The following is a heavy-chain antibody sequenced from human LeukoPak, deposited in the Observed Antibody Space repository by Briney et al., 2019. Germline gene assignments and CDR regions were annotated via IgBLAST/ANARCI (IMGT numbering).Heavy chain of an antibody. J-gene: IGHJ5*02. D-gene: IGHD3-10*01. CDR3: ARDDDYYGSGNPFDP. Sequence: GASVKVSCKASGYTFTGYYMHWVRPVPGQGLEWMGWINPNSGGTNYAQKFQGRVTMTRDTSISTAYMERSRLRSDDTAVYYCARDDDYYGSGNPFDPWGQGTLVTVSS. V-gene: IGHV1-2*02. CDR2: INPNSGGT. CDR1: GYTFTGYY.